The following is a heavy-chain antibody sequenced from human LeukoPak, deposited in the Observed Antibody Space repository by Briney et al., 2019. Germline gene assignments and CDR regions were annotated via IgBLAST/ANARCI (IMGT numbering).Heavy chain of an antibody. V-gene: IGHV3-48*04. J-gene: IGHJ6*02. Sequence: GGSLRLSCAASGFTFSSYSMNWIRQSPGKGLEWISYMSSRSGIIYYGGSVKGRFTISRDNAKNSLYLQMNSLRPDDTAVYYCAGGVLEAQGWLQWMGTVYSMDVWGQGTPVTVSS. CDR1: GFTFSSYS. D-gene: IGHD5-24*01. CDR3: AGGVLEAQGWLQWMGTVYSMDV. CDR2: MSSRSGII.